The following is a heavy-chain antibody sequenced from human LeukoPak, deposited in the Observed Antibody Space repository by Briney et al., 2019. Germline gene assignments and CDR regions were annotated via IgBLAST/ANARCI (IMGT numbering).Heavy chain of an antibody. V-gene: IGHV4-39*07. CDR1: GGPISSSSYY. CDR2: IYYSGST. D-gene: IGHD3-22*01. Sequence: SETLSLTCTVSGGPISSSSYYWGWIRQPPGKGLEWIGSIYYSGSTYYNPSLKSRLTISIDTSKNQFSQKLSSVTAVDTAVYYCARDSSGYYYGAFDIWGQGTMVTVSS. CDR3: ARDSSGYYYGAFDI. J-gene: IGHJ3*02.